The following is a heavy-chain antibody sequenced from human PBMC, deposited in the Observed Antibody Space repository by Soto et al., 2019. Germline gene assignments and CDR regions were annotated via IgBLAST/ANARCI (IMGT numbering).Heavy chain of an antibody. J-gene: IGHJ4*02. Sequence: QVQLQQWGAGLLKPSETLALTCAVYGGSFSGYYWGWIRQPPGKGLEWIGEINHSADTNYNPSLKSRVTLSVDTSTNQFSLRLSSVTAADTAVYYCARDLGGLQEVFDYWGQGTLVTVSS. D-gene: IGHD4-4*01. V-gene: IGHV4-34*01. CDR1: GGSFSGYY. CDR2: INHSADT. CDR3: ARDLGGLQEVFDY.